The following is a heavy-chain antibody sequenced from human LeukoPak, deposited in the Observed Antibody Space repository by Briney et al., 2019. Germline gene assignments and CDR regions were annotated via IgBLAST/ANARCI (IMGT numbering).Heavy chain of an antibody. CDR3: ARVVGSSGWYDWDYYYYYGMDV. Sequence: PSGTLSLTCAVYGGSFSGYYWSWIRQPPGKGLEWIGEINHSGSTNYNPSLKSRVTISVDTSKNQFSLKLSSVTAADTAVYYCARVVGSSGWYDWDYYYYYGMDVWGQGTTVTVSS. D-gene: IGHD6-19*01. V-gene: IGHV4-34*01. J-gene: IGHJ6*02. CDR2: INHSGST. CDR1: GGSFSGYY.